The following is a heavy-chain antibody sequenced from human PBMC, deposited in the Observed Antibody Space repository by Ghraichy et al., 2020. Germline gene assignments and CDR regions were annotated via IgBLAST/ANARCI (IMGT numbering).Heavy chain of an antibody. J-gene: IGHJ5*02. CDR3: ARIVVVPAATPWFDP. D-gene: IGHD2-2*01. CDR2: IYTSGST. V-gene: IGHV4-4*07. CDR1: GGSISSYY. Sequence: ESLNISCTVSGGSISSYYWSWIRQPAGKGLEWIGRIYTSGSTNYNPSLKSRVTMSVDTSKNQFSLKLSSVTAADTAVYYCARIVVVPAATPWFDPWGQGTLVTVSS.